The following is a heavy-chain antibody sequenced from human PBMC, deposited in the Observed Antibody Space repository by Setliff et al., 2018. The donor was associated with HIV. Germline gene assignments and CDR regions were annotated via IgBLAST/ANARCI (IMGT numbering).Heavy chain of an antibody. CDR3: ALPYCSGGNCWSSASLPPAGWFDP. CDR1: GGTFSSYV. Sequence: GASVKASCKASGGTFSSYVISWVRQAPGQGPEWMGGIIPMYGVTNYAQKFQGRVTITTDESTSTAYMELSSLRSEDTAVYYCALPYCSGGNCWSSASLPPAGWFDPWGQGTLVTVSS. CDR2: IIPMYGVT. J-gene: IGHJ5*02. D-gene: IGHD2-15*01. V-gene: IGHV1-69*05.